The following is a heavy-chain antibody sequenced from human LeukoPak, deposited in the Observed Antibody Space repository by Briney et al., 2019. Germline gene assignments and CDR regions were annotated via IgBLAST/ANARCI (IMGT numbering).Heavy chain of an antibody. CDR2: ISGSGDST. CDR1: GFTFSNYV. V-gene: IGHV3-23*01. D-gene: IGHD6-19*01. Sequence: GGSLRLSCAASGFTFSNYVMSWVRQAPGKGLEWVSGISGSGDSTYYADSVKGWFTISRDNSKNTLYLQMNSLRVEDTATYYCAKVRAPSGWFNSDYWGQGTLVTVSS. CDR3: AKVRAPSGWFNSDY. J-gene: IGHJ4*02.